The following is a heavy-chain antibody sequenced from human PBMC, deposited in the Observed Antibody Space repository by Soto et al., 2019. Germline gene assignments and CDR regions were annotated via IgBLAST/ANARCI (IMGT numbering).Heavy chain of an antibody. CDR2: IYYSGST. CDR1: GGSISSGGYY. V-gene: IGHV4-31*03. Sequence: TLSLTCTVSGGSISSGGYYWSWIRQHPGKGLEWIGYIYYSGSTYYNPSLKSRVTISVDTSKNQFSLKLSSVTAADTAVYYGARGITGTITAFDYWGQGTLVTVSS. CDR3: ARGITGTITAFDY. D-gene: IGHD1-7*01. J-gene: IGHJ4*02.